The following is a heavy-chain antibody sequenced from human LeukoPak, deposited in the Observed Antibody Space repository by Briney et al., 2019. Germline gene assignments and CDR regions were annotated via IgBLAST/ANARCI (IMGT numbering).Heavy chain of an antibody. V-gene: IGHV3-64*01. Sequence: GGSLRLSCAASGFSFSSYAMHWVRQAPGKGLEYVSGISSNGGNTYYANSVKGRFTISRDNSKNTLYLQMGSLRAEDMAVYYCARDLAFYGGFDYWGQGTLVTVSS. CDR3: ARDLAFYGGFDY. J-gene: IGHJ4*02. D-gene: IGHD3-3*02. CDR2: ISSNGGNT. CDR1: GFSFSSYA.